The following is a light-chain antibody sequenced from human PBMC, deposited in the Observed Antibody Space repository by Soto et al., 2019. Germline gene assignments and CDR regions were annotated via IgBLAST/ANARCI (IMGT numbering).Light chain of an antibody. Sequence: EIVMTQSPATLSVSPGERATLSCRASQTVRSSYLAWYQQKPGQAPRLLIYGASSRATGIPDRFSGSGSGTDFTLTISRLEPEDFAVYYCQQYGSSPATFGGGTKVDIK. CDR1: QTVRSSY. CDR2: GAS. J-gene: IGKJ4*01. V-gene: IGKV3-20*01. CDR3: QQYGSSPAT.